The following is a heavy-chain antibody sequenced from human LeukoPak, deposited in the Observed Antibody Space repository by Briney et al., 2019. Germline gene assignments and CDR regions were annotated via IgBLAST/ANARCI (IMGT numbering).Heavy chain of an antibody. CDR1: GFPFETNA. CDR3: AKDWIQFNRVFDCFDS. CDR2: IGNTET. J-gene: IGHJ4*02. Sequence: GGSLRLSCATSGFPFETNAMSWVRQAPGKGLEGVATIGNTETFYAGSVTGRFTISRDNSKNTVNLQMNRLRVEDTAIYYCAKDWIQFNRVFDCFDSWGQGTLVTVSS. V-gene: IGHV3-23*01. D-gene: IGHD5-18*01.